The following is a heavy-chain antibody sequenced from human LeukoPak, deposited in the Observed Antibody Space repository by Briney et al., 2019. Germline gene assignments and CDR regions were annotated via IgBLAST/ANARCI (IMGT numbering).Heavy chain of an antibody. V-gene: IGHV3-7*01. CDR1: GFSISNYW. CDR2: IKQDGSEK. J-gene: IGHJ4*02. D-gene: IGHD7-27*01. CDR3: ARGVWAPFDS. Sequence: PGGSPRLSRAAPGFSISNYWMDWGRPGPGEGGGWVANIKQDGSEKNYVDSVKGRFTISRDNAKNSLILQMNSLRDEDTAVYYCARGVWAPFDSWGQGTLVSVSS.